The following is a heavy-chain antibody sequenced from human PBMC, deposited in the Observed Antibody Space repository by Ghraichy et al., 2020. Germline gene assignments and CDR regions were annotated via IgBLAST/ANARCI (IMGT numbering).Heavy chain of an antibody. J-gene: IGHJ6*02. CDR2: INHSGST. V-gene: IGHV4-34*01. CDR3: ARGPYCSSTSCSLGMDV. D-gene: IGHD2-2*01. CDR1: GGAFSGYY. Sequence: SETLSLTCAVYGGAFSGYYWSWIRQPPGKGLEWIGEINHSGSTNYNPSLKSRVTISVDTSKNQFSLKLSSVTAADTAVYYCARGPYCSSTSCSLGMDVWGQGTTVTVSS.